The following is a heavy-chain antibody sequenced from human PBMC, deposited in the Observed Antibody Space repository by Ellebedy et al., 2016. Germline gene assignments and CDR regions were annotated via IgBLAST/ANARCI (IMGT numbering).Heavy chain of an antibody. Sequence: GGSLRLXXAASGFTFSSYWMSWVRQAPGKGLEWVANIKQDGSEKYYVDSVKGRFTISRDNAKNSLYLQMNSLRAEDTAVYYCASGRDGDYYYFDYWGQGTLVTVSS. D-gene: IGHD5-24*01. CDR3: ASGRDGDYYYFDY. J-gene: IGHJ4*02. V-gene: IGHV3-7*03. CDR1: GFTFSSYW. CDR2: IKQDGSEK.